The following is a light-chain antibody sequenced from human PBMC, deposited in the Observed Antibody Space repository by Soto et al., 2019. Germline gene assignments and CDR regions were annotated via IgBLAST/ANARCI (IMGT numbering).Light chain of an antibody. CDR2: KAS. Sequence: DIQMTQSPSTLSASVGDRVTITCRARQSISSWLAGYQQNPGKAPKPLIYKASSLESWVPSRFSGSGSGTEFPLSISSLQPDDLSTYYCQHYNSYPFTFGPGTNVDIK. CDR1: QSISSW. V-gene: IGKV1-5*03. J-gene: IGKJ3*01. CDR3: QHYNSYPFT.